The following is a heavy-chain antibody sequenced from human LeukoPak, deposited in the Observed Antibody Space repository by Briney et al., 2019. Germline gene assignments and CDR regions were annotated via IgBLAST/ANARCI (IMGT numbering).Heavy chain of an antibody. CDR2: ISSSSSYI. Sequence: PGGSLRLSCAASGFTFSSYSMNWVRQAPGRGLEWVSSISSSSSYISVKGRFTISRDNSKNTLYLQMNSLRAEDTAVCYCAKEGDILTGYPRNWFDPWGQGTLVTVSS. CDR3: AKEGDILTGYPRNWFDP. J-gene: IGHJ5*02. CDR1: GFTFSSYS. V-gene: IGHV3-21*04. D-gene: IGHD3-9*01.